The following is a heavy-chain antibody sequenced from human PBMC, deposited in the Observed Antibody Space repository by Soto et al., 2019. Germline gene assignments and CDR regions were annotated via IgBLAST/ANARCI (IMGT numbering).Heavy chain of an antibody. Sequence: EVQLVESGGGLVQPGGSLRLSCAASGFTFSRSSMSWVRQAPGKGLEWVANIEQDGSEKNYVDSVKGRFTVSRDNAKNSLYLQMNSLRVEATAVYYCAREGRGYCSSTTCPGIWCQGTLVTVSS. J-gene: IGHJ4*02. D-gene: IGHD2-2*01. CDR3: AREGRGYCSSTTCPGI. CDR1: GFTFSRSS. CDR2: IEQDGSEK. V-gene: IGHV3-7*01.